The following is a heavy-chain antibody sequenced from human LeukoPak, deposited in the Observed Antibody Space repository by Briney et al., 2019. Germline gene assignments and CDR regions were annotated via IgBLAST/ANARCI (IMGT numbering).Heavy chain of an antibody. Sequence: SETLSLTCTVSGGSISSSSYYWGWIRQPPGKGLEWIGSIYYSGSTYYNPSLKSRVTISVDTSKNQFSLKLSSVTAADTAVYYCARQPIAVAGPSFDYWGQGTLVTVSS. J-gene: IGHJ4*02. V-gene: IGHV4-39*01. D-gene: IGHD6-19*01. CDR1: GGSISSSSYY. CDR3: ARQPIAVAGPSFDY. CDR2: IYYSGST.